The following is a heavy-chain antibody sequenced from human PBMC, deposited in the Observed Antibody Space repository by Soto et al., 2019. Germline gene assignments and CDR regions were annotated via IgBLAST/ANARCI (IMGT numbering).Heavy chain of an antibody. CDR3: AKLILPYDSSGYYFVREDFDY. J-gene: IGHJ4*02. CDR1: GYTFTSHG. CDR2: ISAYNGNT. D-gene: IGHD3-22*01. V-gene: IGHV1-18*01. Sequence: GASVKVSCKASGYTFTSHGISWVRQAPGQGLEWMGWISAYNGNTNYAQKLQGRVTMTTDTSTSTAYMELRSLRSDDTAVYYCAKLILPYDSSGYYFVREDFDYWGQGTLVTVSS.